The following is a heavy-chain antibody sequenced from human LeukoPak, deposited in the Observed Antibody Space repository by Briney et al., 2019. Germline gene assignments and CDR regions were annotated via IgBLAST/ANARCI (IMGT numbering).Heavy chain of an antibody. CDR3: ARDGTAAGLYFDL. V-gene: IGHV3-7*01. D-gene: IGHD6-13*01. Sequence: GGSLRLSCAVSGFTVTDYWMNWVRQAPGKGLEWVASIRQDGGEKSYVDSVKGRFTIPRDNTKSSLYLQINSLRAEDTAVYYCARDGTAAGLYFDLWGQGTLVTVSS. CDR2: IRQDGGEK. J-gene: IGHJ4*01. CDR1: GFTVTDYW.